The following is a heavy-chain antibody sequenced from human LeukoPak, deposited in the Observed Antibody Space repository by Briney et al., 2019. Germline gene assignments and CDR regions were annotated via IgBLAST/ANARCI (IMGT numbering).Heavy chain of an antibody. Sequence: PGGSLRLSCAASGFTFSSYAMTWVRQAPGKGLEWVSSIRGSGDSTYYADSVKGRSTVSRDNSKNTLYLQMNYLRAEDTAVYYCAKSEWELLLGGFDYWGQGTLVSVSS. CDR3: AKSEWELLLGGFDY. CDR2: IRGSGDST. D-gene: IGHD1-26*01. CDR1: GFTFSSYA. V-gene: IGHV3-23*01. J-gene: IGHJ4*02.